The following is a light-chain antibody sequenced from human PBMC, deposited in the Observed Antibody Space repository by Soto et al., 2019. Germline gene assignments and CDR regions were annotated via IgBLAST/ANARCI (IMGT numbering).Light chain of an antibody. CDR1: STDIGSYNY. CDR2: EVT. V-gene: IGLV2-14*01. J-gene: IGLJ2*01. Sequence: QSALTQHASVSGSPGQSITISCTGTSTDIGSYNYVSWYQQHPGKAPKLIIYEVTNRPSGVSNRFSGSKSANTASLTISGLQAEDEADYYCTSYTSSSAPVIFGGGTKLTVL. CDR3: TSYTSSSAPVI.